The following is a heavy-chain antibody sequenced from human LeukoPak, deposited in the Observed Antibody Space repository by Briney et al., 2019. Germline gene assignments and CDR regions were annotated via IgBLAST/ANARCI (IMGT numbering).Heavy chain of an antibody. V-gene: IGHV1-18*01. CDR2: ISAYNGNT. Sequence: ASVKVSCKASGYTFTSYGISWVRQAPGQGLEWMGWISAYNGNTNYAQKLQGRVTMTTDTSTSTAYMELRSLRSDDTAVYYCARVTWVEDIVVAPATLCDWGQGTLVTVSS. CDR3: ARVTWVEDIVVAPATLCD. CDR1: GYTFTSYG. J-gene: IGHJ4*02. D-gene: IGHD2-2*01.